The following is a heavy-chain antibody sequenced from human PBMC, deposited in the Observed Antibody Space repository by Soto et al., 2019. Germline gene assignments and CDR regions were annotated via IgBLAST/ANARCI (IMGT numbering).Heavy chain of an antibody. Sequence: ASVKVSCKASGGTFSSYAISWVRQAPGQGLEWMGGIIPIFGTANYAQKFQGRVTITADESTSTAYMELSSLRSVDTATYYCARSLMTTNGLLFDYWGQGTLVTVSS. D-gene: IGHD4-4*01. J-gene: IGHJ4*02. CDR3: ARSLMTTNGLLFDY. CDR1: GGTFSSYA. CDR2: IIPIFGTA. V-gene: IGHV1-69*13.